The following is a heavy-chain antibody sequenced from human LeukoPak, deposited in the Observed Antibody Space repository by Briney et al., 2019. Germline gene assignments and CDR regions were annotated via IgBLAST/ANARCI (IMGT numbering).Heavy chain of an antibody. Sequence: GGSLRLSCAASGFTVSSNYMSWVRQAPGKGLEWVSVLYSGGSTSYADSVKGRFIISRDNSKNTLYLQMNGLRAEDTAVYYCARDQATTPREFFDYWGQGTLVTVPS. CDR1: GFTVSSNY. D-gene: IGHD3-10*01. V-gene: IGHV3-53*01. CDR2: LYSGGST. J-gene: IGHJ4*02. CDR3: ARDQATTPREFFDY.